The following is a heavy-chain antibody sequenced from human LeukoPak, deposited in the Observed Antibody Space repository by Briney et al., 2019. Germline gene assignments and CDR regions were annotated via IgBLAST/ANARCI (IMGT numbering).Heavy chain of an antibody. D-gene: IGHD1-26*01. Sequence: PGGSLRLSCAASGFTFSTYSMNWVRQAPGKGLEWVSSISSSSSDIYYADSVKGRFTISRDNAKNSLYLQMNSLTAEDTAVYYYAREIVGTTTLFDYWGQGTLVTVS. CDR1: GFTFSTYS. CDR2: ISSSSSDI. V-gene: IGHV3-21*01. CDR3: AREIVGTTTLFDY. J-gene: IGHJ4*02.